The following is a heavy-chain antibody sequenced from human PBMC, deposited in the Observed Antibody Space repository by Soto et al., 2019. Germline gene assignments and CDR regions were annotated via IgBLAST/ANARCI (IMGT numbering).Heavy chain of an antibody. J-gene: IGHJ4*02. CDR3: ARGSITIFGVVFDY. CDR1: GGSFSGYY. V-gene: IGHV4-34*01. D-gene: IGHD3-3*01. Sequence: PETLSLTCAVYGGSFSGYYWSWIRQPPGKGLEWIGEINHSGSTNYNPSLKSRVTISVDTSKNQFSLKLSSVTAADTAVYYCARGSITIFGVVFDYWGQGTLVTVSS. CDR2: INHSGST.